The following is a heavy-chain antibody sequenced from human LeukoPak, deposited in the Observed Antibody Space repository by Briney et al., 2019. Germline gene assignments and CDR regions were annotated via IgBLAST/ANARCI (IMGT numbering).Heavy chain of an antibody. CDR3: ARDLTYRDSSGYYFPDWYFDL. D-gene: IGHD3-22*01. V-gene: IGHV4-59*01. CDR2: IYYSGST. CDR1: GGSISSYY. Sequence: SETLSLTCTVSGGSISSYYWSWIRPPPGKGLEWIGYIYYSGSTNYNPSLKSRVTISVDTSKNQFSLKLSSVTAADTAVYYCARDLTYRDSSGYYFPDWYFDLWGRGTLVTVSS. J-gene: IGHJ2*01.